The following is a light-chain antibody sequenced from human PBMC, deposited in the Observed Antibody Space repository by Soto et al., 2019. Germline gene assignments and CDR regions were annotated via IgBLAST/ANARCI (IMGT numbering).Light chain of an antibody. CDR1: SSDIGRYNY. CDR3: CSYAGSNSLV. V-gene: IGLV2-8*01. CDR2: EAN. Sequence: QSVLTQPPSASGSPGQSVTISCTGTSSDIGRYNYVSWYQHHPGKAPKLMIHEANKRPSGVPDRFSGSKSGNTASLTVSGLQAEDEADYYCCSYAGSNSLVFGGGTKVTVL. J-gene: IGLJ2*01.